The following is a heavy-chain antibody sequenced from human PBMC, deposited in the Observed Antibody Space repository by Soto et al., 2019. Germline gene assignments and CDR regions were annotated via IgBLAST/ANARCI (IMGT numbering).Heavy chain of an antibody. CDR3: VKGRVAPRRYYYHLGV. J-gene: IGHJ6*03. CDR1: GFTFSVYA. Sequence: GGSLRLSCAASGFTFSVYAMHWVRQAPGRGLEWLAAISFDSRDQYYADSVKGRFTISRDNSGNTLHLQMNSLRKEDTAVYYCVKGRVAPRRYYYHLGVWGSGTAVTVSS. CDR2: ISFDSRDQ. V-gene: IGHV3-30*18. D-gene: IGHD6-6*01.